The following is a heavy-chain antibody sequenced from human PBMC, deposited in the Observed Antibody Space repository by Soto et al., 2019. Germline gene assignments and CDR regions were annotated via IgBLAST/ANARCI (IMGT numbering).Heavy chain of an antibody. V-gene: IGHV3-9*01. CDR1: GFSFRDHA. J-gene: IGHJ3*02. D-gene: IGHD4-17*01. CDR3: AQATTGGIGEYLRAFDI. Sequence: EVQLVESGGGLLQPGRSLRLPCAASGFSFRDHAMHWVRQAPGKGLDWVSSISWNGGGIGYADSVKGRFTISRDNAKTSLYLQMNRLRAEDTALYYCAQATTGGIGEYLRAFDIWGQGTMVTVSS. CDR2: ISWNGGGI.